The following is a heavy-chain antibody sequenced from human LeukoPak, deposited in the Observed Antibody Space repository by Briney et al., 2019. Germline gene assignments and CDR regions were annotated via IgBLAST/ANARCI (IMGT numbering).Heavy chain of an antibody. CDR1: GYTFTGYY. CDR3: ARAMTTKFPIDY. J-gene: IGHJ4*02. D-gene: IGHD4-17*01. V-gene: IGHV1-2*02. Sequence: ASVKLSCKASGYTFTGYYMHWVRQAPGQGLEWMGWINPNSGGTNYAQKFQGRVTMTRDTSISTAYMELSRLRSDDTAVYYCARAMTTKFPIDYWGQGTLVTVSS. CDR2: INPNSGGT.